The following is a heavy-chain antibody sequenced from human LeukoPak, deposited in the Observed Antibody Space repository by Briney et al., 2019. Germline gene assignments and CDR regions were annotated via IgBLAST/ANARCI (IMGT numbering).Heavy chain of an antibody. V-gene: IGHV3-30*01. Sequence: GGSLRLSCAASGFTFSSYAMHWVRQAPGKGLEWVAVISYDGSNKYYADSVKGRFTISRDNSKNTLYLQMNSLRAEDTAVYYCARGGPIWAWYFDYWGQGTLVTVSS. CDR3: ARGGPIWAWYFDY. CDR2: ISYDGSNK. CDR1: GFTFSSYA. D-gene: IGHD7-27*01. J-gene: IGHJ4*02.